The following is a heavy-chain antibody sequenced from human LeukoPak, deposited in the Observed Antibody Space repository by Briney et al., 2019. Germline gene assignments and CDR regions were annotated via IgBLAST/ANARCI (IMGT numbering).Heavy chain of an antibody. V-gene: IGHV1-46*01. CDR3: ARDIVVVPAALDP. Sequence: ASVKVSCKASGYTFTSYYMHWVRQAPGQGLEWMGIINPSGGSTSYAQKFQGRVTMTRDTSTSTAYMELRSLRSDDTAVYYCARDIVVVPAALDPWGQGTLVTVSS. D-gene: IGHD2-2*01. CDR2: INPSGGST. J-gene: IGHJ5*01. CDR1: GYTFTSYY.